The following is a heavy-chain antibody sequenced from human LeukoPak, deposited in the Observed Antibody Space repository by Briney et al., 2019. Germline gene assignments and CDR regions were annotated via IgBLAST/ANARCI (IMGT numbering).Heavy chain of an antibody. V-gene: IGHV1-2*02. Sequence: GASVKVSCKASGYTFIHYYIHWVRHATGPGLEWMGWINTVSGGTNYAKRFQDRVTMTLDMSITTAYMELSGLTSDDTAVYYCAKMSPHNTWEQLGFDCWGQGALVTVSS. D-gene: IGHD1/OR15-1a*01. CDR3: AKMSPHNTWEQLGFDC. J-gene: IGHJ4*02. CDR2: INTVSGGT. CDR1: GYTFIHYY.